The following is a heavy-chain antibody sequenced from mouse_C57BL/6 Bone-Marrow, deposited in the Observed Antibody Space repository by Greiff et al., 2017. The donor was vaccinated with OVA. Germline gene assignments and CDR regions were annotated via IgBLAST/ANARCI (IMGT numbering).Heavy chain of an antibody. CDR1: GYTFTSYW. J-gene: IGHJ1*03. CDR2: IYPGSGST. Sequence: VQLQQPGAELVKPGASVKMSCKASGYTFTSYWITWVKQRPGQGLEWIGDIYPGSGSTNYNEKFKSKATLTVDTSSSTAYMQLSSLTSEDSAVYYCARYHYGSSWYFDVWGTGTTVTVSS. CDR3: ARYHYGSSWYFDV. D-gene: IGHD1-1*01. V-gene: IGHV1-55*01.